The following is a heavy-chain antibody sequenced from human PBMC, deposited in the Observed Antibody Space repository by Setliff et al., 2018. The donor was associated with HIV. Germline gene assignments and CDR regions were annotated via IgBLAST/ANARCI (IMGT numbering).Heavy chain of an antibody. J-gene: IGHJ3*02. CDR2: ISSSSSYI. CDR3: ARDHYAFDI. CDR1: GFTFSTYS. Sequence: AGGSLRLSCAASGFTFSTYSMNWVRQAPGKGLEWVSSISSSSSYIYYADLVKGRFTVSRDNAKNSLYLQMNSLRAEDTAVYYCARDHYAFDIWGQGTMVTVSS. V-gene: IGHV3-21*01.